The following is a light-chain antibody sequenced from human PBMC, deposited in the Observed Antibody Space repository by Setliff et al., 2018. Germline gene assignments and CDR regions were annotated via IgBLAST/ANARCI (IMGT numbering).Light chain of an antibody. CDR1: SSDVGGYNY. V-gene: IGLV2-8*01. Sequence: QSALAQPPSASGSPGRSVTISCTGTSSDVGGYNYVSWYQQHPGKAPKLMIYEVSKRPSGVSDRFSGSKSGNTASLTVSGLQAEDEADYYCSSYAGSNTPYVFGTGTKV. CDR3: SSYAGSNTPYV. CDR2: EVS. J-gene: IGLJ1*01.